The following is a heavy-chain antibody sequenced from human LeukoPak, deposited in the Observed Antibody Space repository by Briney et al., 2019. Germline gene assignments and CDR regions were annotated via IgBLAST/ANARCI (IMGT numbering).Heavy chain of an antibody. D-gene: IGHD6-19*01. CDR2: ISYDGSNK. V-gene: IGHV3-30*18. Sequence: PGSSLRLSCAASGFTFSSYGMHWVRQAPGKGLEWVAVISYDGSNKYYADSVKGRFTISRDNSKNTLYLQMNSLRAEDTAVYYCAKDWHSSGWYYFDYWGQGTLVTVSS. J-gene: IGHJ4*02. CDR3: AKDWHSSGWYYFDY. CDR1: GFTFSSYG.